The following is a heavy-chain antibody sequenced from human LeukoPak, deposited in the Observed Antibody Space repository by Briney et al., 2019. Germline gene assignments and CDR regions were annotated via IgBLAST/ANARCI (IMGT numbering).Heavy chain of an antibody. J-gene: IGHJ4*02. CDR3: ARDYDDFGGGFDY. Sequence: GGSLRLSCAASGFTFSSYGMHWVRQAPGKGLEWVAVISYDGSNKYYANSVKGRFTISRDNSKNTLYLQMGSLRAEDMAVYYCARDYDDFGGGFDYWGQGTLVTVSS. CDR1: GFTFSSYG. CDR2: ISYDGSNK. D-gene: IGHD3-3*01. V-gene: IGHV3-30*03.